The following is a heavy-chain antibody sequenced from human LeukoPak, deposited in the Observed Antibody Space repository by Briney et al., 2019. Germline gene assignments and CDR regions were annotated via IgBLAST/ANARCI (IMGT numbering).Heavy chain of an antibody. CDR3: ARDRYCTGGYCYGGAVDP. CDR1: GYTFIDYY. CDR2: INPNSGGI. J-gene: IGHJ5*02. V-gene: IGHV1-2*02. D-gene: IGHD2-8*02. Sequence: ASVRVSCTASGYTFIDYYIHWVRQAPGQGPEWMGWINPNSGGIKYAKTFQERVTMTRDTYISTVYMVVGRLTSDDTAVYYCARDRYCTGGYCYGGAVDPWGQGTLVTVSS.